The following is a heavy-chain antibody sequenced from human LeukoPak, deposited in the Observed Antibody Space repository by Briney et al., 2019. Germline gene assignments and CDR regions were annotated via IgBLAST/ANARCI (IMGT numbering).Heavy chain of an antibody. D-gene: IGHD6-19*01. CDR2: IYASGST. Sequence: SETLSLTCTVSGCSITSYYWSWIRQPAGKGPEWIGRIYASGSTNYNPSLKSRVTMSVDTSKNQFSLRLNSVTAADTAVYYCARGDRAVAGAWGWFDPWGQGTLVTVSS. CDR1: GCSITSYY. V-gene: IGHV4-4*07. J-gene: IGHJ5*02. CDR3: ARGDRAVAGAWGWFDP.